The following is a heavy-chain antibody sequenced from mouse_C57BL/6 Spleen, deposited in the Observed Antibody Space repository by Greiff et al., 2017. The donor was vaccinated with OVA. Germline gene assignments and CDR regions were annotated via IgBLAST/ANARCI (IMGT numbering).Heavy chain of an antibody. J-gene: IGHJ2*01. CDR1: GYAFSSSW. CDR3: ARGPHYDYDGKDY. CDR2: IYPGDGDT. V-gene: IGHV1-82*01. Sequence: QVQLQQSGPELVKPGASVKISCKASGYAFSSSWMNWVKQRPGKGLEWIGRIYPGDGDTNYNGKFKGKATLTADKSSSTAYMQLSSLTSEDSAVYFCARGPHYDYDGKDYWGQGTTLTVSS. D-gene: IGHD2-4*01.